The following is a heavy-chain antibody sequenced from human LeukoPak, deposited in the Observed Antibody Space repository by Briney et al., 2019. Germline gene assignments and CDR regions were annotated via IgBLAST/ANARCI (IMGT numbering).Heavy chain of an antibody. CDR2: ISYDGSNK. V-gene: IGHV3-30-3*01. Sequence: GGSLRLSCAASGFTFSSYAMHWVRQAPGKGLEWVAVISYDGSNKYYADSVKGRFTISRDNSKNTLYLQMNSLRAEDTAVYYCANSDDYWGQGTLVTVSS. CDR3: ANSDDY. J-gene: IGHJ4*02. CDR1: GFTFSSYA.